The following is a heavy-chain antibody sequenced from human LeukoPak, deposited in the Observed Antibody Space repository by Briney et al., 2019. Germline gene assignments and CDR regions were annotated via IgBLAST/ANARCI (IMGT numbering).Heavy chain of an antibody. CDR1: GGSFSGYY. J-gene: IGHJ4*02. CDR2: INHSGST. V-gene: IGHV4-34*01. D-gene: IGHD6-13*01. CDR3: ARALTLYSSSSVRAGPKKYYFDY. Sequence: SETLSLTCAVYGGSFSGYYWSWIRQPPGKGLEWIGEINHSGSTNYNPSLKSRVTISADTSKNQFSLKLSSVTAADTAVYYCARALTLYSSSSVRAGPKKYYFDYWGQGTLVTVSS.